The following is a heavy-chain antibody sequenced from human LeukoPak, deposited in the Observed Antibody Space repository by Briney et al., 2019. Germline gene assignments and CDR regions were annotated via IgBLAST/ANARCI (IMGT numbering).Heavy chain of an antibody. J-gene: IGHJ4*02. D-gene: IGHD3-3*01. V-gene: IGHV4-34*01. CDR2: IKHSGST. Sequence: SETLSLTCAFYCGSFRGFHRSLIRQPPRKGLEVIGEIKHSGSTNYNPSLKSRVTISVDTSKNQFSLKLSSVTAADTAVYYCARGRSYDFWSGYYIGQLAYFDYWGQGTLVTVSS. CDR3: ARGRSYDFWSGYYIGQLAYFDY. CDR1: CGSFRGFH.